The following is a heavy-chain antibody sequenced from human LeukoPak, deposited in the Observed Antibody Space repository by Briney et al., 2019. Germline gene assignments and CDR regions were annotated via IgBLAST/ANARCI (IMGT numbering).Heavy chain of an antibody. V-gene: IGHV4-39*07. CDR2: IYYSGST. J-gene: IGHJ5*02. D-gene: IGHD3-10*01. Sequence: SETLSLTCTVSGGSISSSSYYWGWIRQPPGKGLEWIGSIYYSGSTYYNPSLKSRVTISVDTSKNQFSLKLSSVTAADTAVYYCARRVLRSRSFDPWGQGTLVTVSS. CDR1: GGSISSSSYY. CDR3: ARRVLRSRSFDP.